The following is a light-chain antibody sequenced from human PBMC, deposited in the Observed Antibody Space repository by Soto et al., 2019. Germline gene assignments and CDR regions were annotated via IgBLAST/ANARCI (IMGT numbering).Light chain of an antibody. CDR2: EGS. J-gene: IGLJ2*01. V-gene: IGLV2-23*01. CDR1: SSDVGSYNL. CDR3: CSYAGSRV. Sequence: QSALTQPASVSGSPGQSITISCTGTSSDVGSYNLFSWYQQHPGKAPKLMIYEGSKRPSGLSNRFSGSKSGNTASLTISGLQAEDEADYYCCSYAGSRVFGGGTQLTVL.